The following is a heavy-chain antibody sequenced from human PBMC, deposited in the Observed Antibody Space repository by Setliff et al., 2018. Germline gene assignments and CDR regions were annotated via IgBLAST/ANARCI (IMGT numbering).Heavy chain of an antibody. CDR3: AREYISGGWYGEGESGYYMDV. CDR1: GGSINRDY. V-gene: IGHV4-59*01. J-gene: IGHJ6*03. D-gene: IGHD6-19*01. Sequence: PSETLSLTCSVSGGSINRDYWSWIRQPPGKGLEWIGYIHYSGNTNYNPSLKSRVTISFNTSKNQISLKLTSLIAADTAVYYCAREYISGGWYGEGESGYYMDVWGKGTTVTVSS. CDR2: IHYSGNT.